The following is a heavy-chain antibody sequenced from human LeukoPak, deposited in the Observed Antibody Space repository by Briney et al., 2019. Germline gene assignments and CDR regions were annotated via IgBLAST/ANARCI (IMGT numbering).Heavy chain of an antibody. D-gene: IGHD3-16*01. CDR1: GGSISSYY. J-gene: IGHJ6*03. CDR2: IYYSGST. V-gene: IGHV4-59*01. Sequence: SETPSLTCTVSGGSISSYYWSWIRQPPGKGLEWIGYIYYSGSTNYNPSLKSRVTISVDTSKNQFSLKLSSVTAADTAVYYCARDRVITFGRTGMDVWGKGTTVTVSS. CDR3: ARDRVITFGRTGMDV.